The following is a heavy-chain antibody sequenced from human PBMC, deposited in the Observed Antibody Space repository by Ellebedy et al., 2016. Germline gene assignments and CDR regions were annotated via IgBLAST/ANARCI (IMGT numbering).Heavy chain of an antibody. V-gene: IGHV1-69*10. CDR1: GGTFSSYS. J-gene: IGHJ4*02. Sequence: SVKVSCKASGGTFSSYSISWLRQAPGQGLEWMGQILPMLDIINYKQKFQGRVMITADKFTNTAYMELSSLTSEDTAVYYCARLPDYGGNSVPDYWGQGTLVTVSS. CDR3: ARLPDYGGNSVPDY. D-gene: IGHD4-23*01. CDR2: ILPMLDII.